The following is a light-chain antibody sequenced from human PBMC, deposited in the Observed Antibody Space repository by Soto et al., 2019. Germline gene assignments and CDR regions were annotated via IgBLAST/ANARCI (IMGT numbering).Light chain of an antibody. CDR1: QGLTTK. CDR3: QQYNTWPRT. Sequence: IVMTQSPATLSVSPGEGATLSCRASQGLTTKLAWYQQKPGQAPRLLIYGASTRATGIPARFSGSGCGTEFTLTISSLQSEDFAVYYCQQYNTWPRTLGQGTKVEIK. CDR2: GAS. J-gene: IGKJ1*01. V-gene: IGKV3-15*01.